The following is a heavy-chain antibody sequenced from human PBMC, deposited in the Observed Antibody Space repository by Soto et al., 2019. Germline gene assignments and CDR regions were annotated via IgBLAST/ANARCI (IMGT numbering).Heavy chain of an antibody. CDR3: ARDSDPYSYDPRHSLDY. J-gene: IGHJ4*02. D-gene: IGHD5-18*01. Sequence: QVQLHQWGAGLWKPSETLSLTCGVYNGSFMGYYWTWVRQPPGKGLEWIGEINHFGSPNYNPSLKSRVAISIDTSKQQFSLSLRSLTAADTAVYYCARDSDPYSYDPRHSLDYWGQGTLVTVSS. V-gene: IGHV4-34*01. CDR2: INHFGSP. CDR1: NGSFMGYY.